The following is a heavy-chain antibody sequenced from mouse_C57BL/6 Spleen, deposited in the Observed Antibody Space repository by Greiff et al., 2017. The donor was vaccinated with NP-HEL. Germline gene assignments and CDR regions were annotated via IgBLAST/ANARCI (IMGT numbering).Heavy chain of an antibody. V-gene: IGHV1-69*01. D-gene: IGHD4-1*01. CDR1: GYTFTSYW. J-gene: IGHJ4*01. CDR3: ARESQLTGTGAMDY. Sequence: VKLQQPGAELVMPGASVKLSCKASGYTFTSYWMHWVKQRPGQGLEWIGEIDPSDSYTNYNQKFKGKSTLTVDKSSSTAYMQRSSLTSEDSAVYYGARESQLTGTGAMDYWGQGTSVTVSS. CDR2: IDPSDSYT.